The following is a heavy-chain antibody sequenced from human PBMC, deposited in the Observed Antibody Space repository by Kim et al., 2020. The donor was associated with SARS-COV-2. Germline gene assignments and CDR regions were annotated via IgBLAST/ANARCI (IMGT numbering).Heavy chain of an antibody. Sequence: LKSQVTLSVDTSKNQFSLNLSSVTAADTAVYYCARRSSDTSGYYYPTVDYWGQGTLVTVSS. D-gene: IGHD3-22*01. J-gene: IGHJ4*02. CDR3: ARRSSDTSGYYYPTVDY. V-gene: IGHV4-39*01.